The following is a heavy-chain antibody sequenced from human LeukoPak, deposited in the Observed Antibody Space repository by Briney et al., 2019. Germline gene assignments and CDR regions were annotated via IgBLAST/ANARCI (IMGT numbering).Heavy chain of an antibody. J-gene: IGHJ5*02. CDR3: ARVEYSGSSSLGWFDP. Sequence: PSETLSLTCTVSGGSISSYYWSWIRQPPGKGLEWSGYIYYSGSTNYNPSLKSRVTISVDTSKTQFYLKLSSVTAADTAVYYCARVEYSGSSSLGWFDPWGQGTLVTVSS. CDR1: GGSISSYY. D-gene: IGHD1-26*01. CDR2: IYYSGST. V-gene: IGHV4-59*08.